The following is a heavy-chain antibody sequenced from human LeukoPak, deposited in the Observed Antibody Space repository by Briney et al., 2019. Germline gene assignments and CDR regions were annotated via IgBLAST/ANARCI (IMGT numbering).Heavy chain of an antibody. V-gene: IGHV4-31*03. J-gene: IGHJ4*02. CDR1: GGSLSTSIFY. Sequence: QVQLQESGPGLVKPSQTLSLTCTVSGGSLSTSIFYWNWIRQHPGKGLEWIGYIYYTGDTFFNPSLKSRVTISLDTSENQFSLKMNSVTGADTGVYYCARAGLTAAYYFDFWGQGALVTVSS. D-gene: IGHD2-2*01. CDR3: ARAGLTAAYYFDF. CDR2: IYYTGDT.